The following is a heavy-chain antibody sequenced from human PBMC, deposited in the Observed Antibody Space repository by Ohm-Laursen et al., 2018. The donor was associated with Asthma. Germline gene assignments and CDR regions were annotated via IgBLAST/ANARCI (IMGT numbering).Heavy chain of an antibody. Sequence: SLRLSCAASGFTFRSYWMHWVRQAPGKGLVWVSRINRDGSSTTYADSVKGRFTISRDNAKDSLSLQMNSLRAEDTAVYYCAKDLGTVTKGYFDYWGQGTLVTVSS. CDR2: INRDGSST. CDR1: GFTFRSYW. V-gene: IGHV3-74*01. CDR3: AKDLGTVTKGYFDY. J-gene: IGHJ4*02. D-gene: IGHD4-17*01.